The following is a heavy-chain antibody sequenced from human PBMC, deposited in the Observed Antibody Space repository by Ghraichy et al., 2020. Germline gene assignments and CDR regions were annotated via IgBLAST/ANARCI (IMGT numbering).Heavy chain of an antibody. V-gene: IGHV3-48*02. CDR3: ARSLGYCSSTRCYYFDY. D-gene: IGHD2-2*01. CDR2: ISSSSSTI. CDR1: GFTLSSYS. Sequence: GSLRLSCAASGFTLSSYSMNWVRQAPGKGLEWVSYISSSSSTIYYADSVKGRFTISRDNAKNSLYLQMNSLRDEDSAVYYCARSLGYCSSTRCYYFDYWGQGTLVTVSS. J-gene: IGHJ4*02.